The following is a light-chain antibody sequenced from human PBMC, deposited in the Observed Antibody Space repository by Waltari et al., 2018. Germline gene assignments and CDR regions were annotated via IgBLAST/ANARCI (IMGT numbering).Light chain of an antibody. V-gene: IGKV4-1*01. Sequence: DIVMTQSPDSLAVPLGERATITCKSSESILYPSNNKNFLGWFQHKPGQPPKMLIYWASTRQSEVPARFSGSGSGTEFTLTISSVQAEDVAIYYCQQYYSNPRTFGQGTRLEIK. CDR1: ESILYPSNNKNF. J-gene: IGKJ2*01. CDR2: WAS. CDR3: QQYYSNPRT.